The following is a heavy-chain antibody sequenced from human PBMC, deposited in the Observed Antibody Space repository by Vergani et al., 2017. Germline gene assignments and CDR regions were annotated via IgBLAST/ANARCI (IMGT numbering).Heavy chain of an antibody. CDR3: AKDNGGCPEYYYYNYSMYV. V-gene: IGHV3-43*01. D-gene: IGHD4-23*01. CDR1: GFTFDDYT. Sequence: EVQLVESGGVVVQPGGSLRLSCAASGFTFDDYTMHWVRQAPGQGLEWGSLISRDGGSTYYADSVKGLFTISRDNSKNSLYLQMNSLRTEDTALYYCAKDNGGCPEYYYYNYSMYVWGQGTTVTVSS. J-gene: IGHJ6*02. CDR2: ISRDGGST.